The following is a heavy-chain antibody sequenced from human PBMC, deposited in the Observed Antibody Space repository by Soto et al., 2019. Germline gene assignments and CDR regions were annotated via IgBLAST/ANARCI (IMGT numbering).Heavy chain of an antibody. V-gene: IGHV1-18*01. D-gene: IGHD4-17*01. J-gene: IGHJ4*02. CDR1: GYTFTSYG. CDR2: ISAYNGNT. Sequence: QVQLVQSGAEVKKPGASVKVSCKASGYTFTSYGISWVRQAPGQGLEWMGWISAYNGNTNYAQKLQGRVTMTTDTSTSTAYMELRSLRSDDRAVYYCARDASPYGDYSGFDYWGQGTLVTVSS. CDR3: ARDASPYGDYSGFDY.